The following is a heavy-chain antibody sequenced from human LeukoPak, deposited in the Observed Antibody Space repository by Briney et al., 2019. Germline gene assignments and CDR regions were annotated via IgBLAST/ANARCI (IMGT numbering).Heavy chain of an antibody. CDR3: ARDRPTPYSSSSTRWFDP. CDR2: IYYSGST. V-gene: IGHV4-61*01. CDR1: GGSVSSGSYY. Sequence: SETLSLTCTVSGGSVSSGSYYWSWIRQPPGKGLEWIGYIYYSGSTNYNPSPKSRVTISVDTSKNQFSLKLSSVTAADTAVYYCARDRPTPYSSSSTRWFDPWGQGTLVTVSS. D-gene: IGHD6-13*01. J-gene: IGHJ5*02.